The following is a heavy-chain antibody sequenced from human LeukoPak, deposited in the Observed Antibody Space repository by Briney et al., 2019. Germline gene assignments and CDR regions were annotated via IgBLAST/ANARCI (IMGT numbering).Heavy chain of an antibody. J-gene: IGHJ5*02. CDR1: GGSISSYD. CDR2: IYSSGSS. Sequence: SETLSLTCTVSGGSISSYDWSWIRQPAGKGLEWIGRIYSSGSSNYNPSLKSRVTMSVDTSKNQFSLKLSSVTAADTAVYYCARESSGYYGLFDPWGQRTLVTVSS. D-gene: IGHD3-22*01. V-gene: IGHV4-4*07. CDR3: ARESSGYYGLFDP.